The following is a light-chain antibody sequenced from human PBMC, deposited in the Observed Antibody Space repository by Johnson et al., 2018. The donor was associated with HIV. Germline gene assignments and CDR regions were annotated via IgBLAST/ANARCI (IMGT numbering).Light chain of an antibody. V-gene: IGLV1-51*02. CDR2: ENT. Sequence: QSVLTQPPSVSAAPGQKVTISCSGSSSNIGNNYVSWYQHLPGTATKLLIYENTKRPSGIPDRFSGSKSGTSATLGITGLRTGDEADYYCGTWDSSPSAYVFGTGTKVTVL. CDR3: GTWDSSPSAYV. J-gene: IGLJ1*01. CDR1: SSNIGNNY.